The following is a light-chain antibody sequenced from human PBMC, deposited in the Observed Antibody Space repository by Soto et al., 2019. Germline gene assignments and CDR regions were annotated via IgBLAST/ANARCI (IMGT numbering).Light chain of an antibody. CDR1: QSISSW. V-gene: IGKV1-5*03. CDR2: KAA. Sequence: DIQMTQSPSTPSASVGDIVTITCRATQSISSWLAWYQQKPGKTPKLLLYKAATLKRGVPSRFSGSGSGTEFILTISNLQPDDFATYFCQQYHNYPRTFGQGTKVDIK. J-gene: IGKJ1*01. CDR3: QQYHNYPRT.